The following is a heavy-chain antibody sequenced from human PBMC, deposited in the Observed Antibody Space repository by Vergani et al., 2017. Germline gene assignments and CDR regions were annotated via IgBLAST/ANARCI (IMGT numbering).Heavy chain of an antibody. D-gene: IGHD3-3*01. J-gene: IGHJ4*02. CDR2: ISYDGSNK. CDR1: GFTFSSYG. V-gene: IGHV3-30*18. Sequence: QVQLVESGGGVVQPGRSLRLSCAASGFTFSSYGMHWVRQAPGKGLEWVAVISYDGSNKYYADSVKVRFTISRDNSKNTLYLQMNSLRAEDTAVYYCAKGTTKPIFGVVNPFDYWGQGTLVTVSS. CDR3: AKGTTKPIFGVVNPFDY.